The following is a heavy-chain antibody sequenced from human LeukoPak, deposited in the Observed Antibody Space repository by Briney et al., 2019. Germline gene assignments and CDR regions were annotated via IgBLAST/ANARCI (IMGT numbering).Heavy chain of an antibody. J-gene: IGHJ4*02. D-gene: IGHD3-10*01. Sequence: GGSLRLSCAASGFTVSSNYMTWVRQAPGKGLEWVANINQDGTEKFYVDSVKGRFTISRDNAKNSLFLQMNSLRVEDTAVYYCAKVAKYYYGSGTYYFFEHWGQGTPVTASS. CDR2: INQDGTEK. CDR1: GFTVSSNY. V-gene: IGHV3-7*01. CDR3: AKVAKYYYGSGTYYFFEH.